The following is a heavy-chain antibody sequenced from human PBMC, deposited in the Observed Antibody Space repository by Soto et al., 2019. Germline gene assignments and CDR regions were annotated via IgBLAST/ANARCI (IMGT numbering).Heavy chain of an antibody. V-gene: IGHV1-18*01. CDR3: ARAPKGWKYLAFDI. CDR2: ISAYNGNT. CDR1: GYTFTSYG. J-gene: IGHJ3*02. Sequence: GASVKVSCKASGYTFTSYGISWVRQAPGQGLEWVGWISAYNGNTNYAQKLQGRVTMTTDTSTRTAYMELRSLRSDDTAVYLCARAPKGWKYLAFDIWGQGTMVTVSS. D-gene: IGHD1-7*01.